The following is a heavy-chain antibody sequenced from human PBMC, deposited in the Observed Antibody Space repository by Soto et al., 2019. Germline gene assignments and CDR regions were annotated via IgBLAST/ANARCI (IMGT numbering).Heavy chain of an antibody. CDR1: EVTFSTYA. Sequence: GGPNGHCGAAGEVTFSTYAVSGNQQKQWKVLEWVSATSGSGGSTYYAAYVKGRFTISRDNSKNPLYLQMNSLRAEDTAVYYCAKYRTISCSSTSCFYDYWGQGTLVTVSS. D-gene: IGHD2-2*01. J-gene: IGHJ4*02. CDR2: TSGSGGST. V-gene: IGHV3-23*01. CDR3: AKYRTISCSSTSCFYDY.